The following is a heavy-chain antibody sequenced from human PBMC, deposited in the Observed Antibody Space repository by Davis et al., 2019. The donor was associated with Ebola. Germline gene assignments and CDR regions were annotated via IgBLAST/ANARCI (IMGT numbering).Heavy chain of an antibody. J-gene: IGHJ4*02. CDR1: GFTFSSYS. D-gene: IGHD6-19*01. V-gene: IGHV3-21*01. CDR2: ISSSSSYI. Sequence: GESLKISCAASGFTFSSYSMNWVRQAPGKGLEWVSSISSSSSYIYYADSVKGRFTISRDNAKNSLYLQMNSLRAEDTAVYYCASVIGSWYDHSSGWVDYWGQGTLVTVSS. CDR3: ASVIGSWYDHSSGWVDY.